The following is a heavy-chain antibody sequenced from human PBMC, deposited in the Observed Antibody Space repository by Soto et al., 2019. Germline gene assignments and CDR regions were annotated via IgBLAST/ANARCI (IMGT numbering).Heavy chain of an antibody. CDR3: AREGYSYGPIDY. J-gene: IGHJ4*02. D-gene: IGHD5-18*01. Sequence: SVKVSCKASGGTFSSYAISWVRQAPGQGLEWMGGIIPIFGTANYAQKFQGRVTITADESTSTAYMELSSLRSEDTAVYCCAREGYSYGPIDYWGQGTLVTVSS. CDR2: IIPIFGTA. CDR1: GGTFSSYA. V-gene: IGHV1-69*13.